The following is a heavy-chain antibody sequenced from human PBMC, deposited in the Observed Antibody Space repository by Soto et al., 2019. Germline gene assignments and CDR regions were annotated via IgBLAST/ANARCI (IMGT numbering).Heavy chain of an antibody. Sequence: GSLRLSCAASGFTFSSYGMHWVRQAPGKGLEWVAVIWYDGSNKYYADSVKGRFTISRDNSKNTLYLQMNSLRAEDTAVYYCARATAMVRQYYGMDVWGQGTTVTVSS. D-gene: IGHD5-18*01. CDR1: GFTFSSYG. J-gene: IGHJ6*02. V-gene: IGHV3-33*01. CDR2: IWYDGSNK. CDR3: ARATAMVRQYYGMDV.